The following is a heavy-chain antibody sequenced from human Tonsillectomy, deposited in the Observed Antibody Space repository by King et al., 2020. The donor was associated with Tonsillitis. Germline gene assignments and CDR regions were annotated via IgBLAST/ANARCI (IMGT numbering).Heavy chain of an antibody. CDR1: GGSISSGTYY. CDR3: AGDTGAGWSSDWYNWRFDP. D-gene: IGHD6-19*01. CDR2: IDTSGST. J-gene: IGHJ5*02. Sequence: VQLQESGPGLVKPSQTLSLTCTVSGGSISSGTYYWSWIRQPAGKGLEWIGRIDTSGSTNYNPSLKSRVTMSVDTSKNQFSLKLSSVTAADTAVYYCAGDTGAGWSSDWYNWRFDPWGQGILVTVSS. V-gene: IGHV4-61*02.